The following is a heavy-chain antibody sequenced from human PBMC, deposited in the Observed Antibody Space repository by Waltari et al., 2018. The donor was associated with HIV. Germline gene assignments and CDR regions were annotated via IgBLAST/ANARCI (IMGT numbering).Heavy chain of an antibody. CDR2: IYHSGTT. CDR3: ARVRSGWFGGMDS. Sequence: QVQVQESGPGLVKPSGTLSLTCAVSGDSISSTSWWSWVRQPPGKGLEWIGEIYHSGTTNYNPSLKSRVTRSVDKSKNQFSLKLSSVTAADTAVYYCARVRSGWFGGMDSWGQGTLVTVSS. V-gene: IGHV4-4*02. J-gene: IGHJ4*02. CDR1: GDSISSTSW. D-gene: IGHD6-19*01.